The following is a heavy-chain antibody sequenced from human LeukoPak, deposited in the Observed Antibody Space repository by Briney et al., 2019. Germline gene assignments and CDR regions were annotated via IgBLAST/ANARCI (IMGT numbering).Heavy chain of an antibody. CDR3: AREAVAGIPDY. CDR1: GGSISSSSYY. J-gene: IGHJ4*02. D-gene: IGHD6-19*01. Sequence: SETLSLTCTVSGGSISSSSYYWGWIRQPPGKGLEWIGSIYYSGSTYYNPSLKSRVTISVDTSKNQFSLKQSSVTAADTAVYYCAREAVAGIPDYWGQGTLVTVSS. CDR2: IYYSGST. V-gene: IGHV4-39*07.